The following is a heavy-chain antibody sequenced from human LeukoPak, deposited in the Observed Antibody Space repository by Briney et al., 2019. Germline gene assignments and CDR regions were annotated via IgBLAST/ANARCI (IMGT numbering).Heavy chain of an antibody. J-gene: IGHJ5*02. CDR3: AKAASSYGSGHNWFGP. CDR1: GFTFDDYA. Sequence: PGRSLRLSCAASGFTFDDYAMPWVRQAPGKGLGGGSGISWDRGSIGYADSVKGRFTISRDNAKTSLYLQRNRLRPEAPPLNYVAKAASSYGSGHNWFGPGGKGTLLTVS. V-gene: IGHV3-9*01. CDR2: ISWDRGSI. D-gene: IGHD3-10*01.